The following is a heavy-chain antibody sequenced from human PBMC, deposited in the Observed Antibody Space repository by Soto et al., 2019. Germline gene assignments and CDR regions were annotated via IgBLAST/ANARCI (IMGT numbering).Heavy chain of an antibody. CDR1: GGSISGHY. V-gene: IGHV4-4*07. J-gene: IGHJ3*02. Sequence: QVQLEESGPGLVKPSETLSLTCTVSGGSISGHYWNWIRQPAGKGLEWIGRLETSGSTNYNPSLKSRGTMSVDTSKNQFPLRLSAVTAADTAVYYCTREGRYCSGASCYTEAFDIWGQGTLVTVSS. D-gene: IGHD2-15*01. CDR3: TREGRYCSGASCYTEAFDI. CDR2: LETSGST.